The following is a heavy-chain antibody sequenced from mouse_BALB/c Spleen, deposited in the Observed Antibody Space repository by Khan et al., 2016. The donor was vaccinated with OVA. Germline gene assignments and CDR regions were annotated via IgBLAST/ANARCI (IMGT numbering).Heavy chain of an antibody. J-gene: IGHJ3*01. Sequence: EVKLLESGPGLVKPSQSLSLTCTVTGYSITSDYAWNWIRQFPGNKLEWMGYITYSGSTSDTPSLKSRISITRDTSKNQFFLQLNSVTTGDTATYYCARGRAYWGQGTLVTVSA. V-gene: IGHV3-2*02. CDR2: ITYSGST. CDR3: ARGRAY. D-gene: IGHD3-3*01. CDR1: GYSITSDYA.